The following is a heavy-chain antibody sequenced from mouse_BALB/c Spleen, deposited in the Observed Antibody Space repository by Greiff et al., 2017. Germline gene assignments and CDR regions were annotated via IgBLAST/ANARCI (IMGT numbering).Heavy chain of an antibody. D-gene: IGHD2-2*01. CDR2: IYPSDSYT. Sequence: QVQLQQPGAELVRPGASVKLSCKASGYTFTSYWINWVKQRPGQGLEWIGNIYPSDSYTNYNQKFKDKATLTVDKSSSTAYMQLSSPTSEDSAVYYCTRGYGYDYWGQGTTLTVAS. CDR1: GYTFTSYW. V-gene: IGHV1-69*02. CDR3: TRGYGYDY. J-gene: IGHJ2*01.